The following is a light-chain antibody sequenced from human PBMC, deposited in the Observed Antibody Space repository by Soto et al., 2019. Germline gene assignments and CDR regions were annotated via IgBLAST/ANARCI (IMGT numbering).Light chain of an antibody. V-gene: IGLV1-40*01. CDR1: SSNIGAGYH. Sequence: QSVLTQPPSVSGAPGQRVTMSCTGSSSNIGAGYHVHWYQQLPGTAPKLLIYTNRYRPSGVPDRFSGSRSGTSASLAITGLQAEAEADYYCQSYDSSLGYVFGTGTKLTVL. J-gene: IGLJ1*01. CDR3: QSYDSSLGYV. CDR2: TNR.